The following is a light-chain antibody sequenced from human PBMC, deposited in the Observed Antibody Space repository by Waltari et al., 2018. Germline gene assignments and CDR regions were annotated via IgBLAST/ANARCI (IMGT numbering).Light chain of an antibody. V-gene: IGLV2-11*01. CDR1: SGNVGCYDY. CDR3: YSYAGGYTFV. CDR2: DVT. Sequence: QSALTQPRPVSGSPGQSVTISCTGTSGNVGCYDYFSWYQQHPGKAPTLMIYDVTKRPPGVPDRFSGSKSGNTAFLTISGLQAEDEADYHCYSYAGGYTFVFGPGTKLAVL. J-gene: IGLJ2*01.